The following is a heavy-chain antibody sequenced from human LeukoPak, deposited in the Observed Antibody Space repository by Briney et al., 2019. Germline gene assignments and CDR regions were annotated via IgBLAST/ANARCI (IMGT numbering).Heavy chain of an antibody. CDR2: IYSGGST. J-gene: IGHJ4*02. Sequence: GGSLRLSCAASGFTVSSNYMSWVRQAPGKGLEWVSVIYSGGSTYYADSVKGRFTISRDNSKNTLYLQMNSLRAEDTAVYYCAKDGSGFPEHGDYFDYWGQGTLVTVSS. D-gene: IGHD3-10*01. CDR3: AKDGSGFPEHGDYFDY. V-gene: IGHV3-53*05. CDR1: GFTVSSNY.